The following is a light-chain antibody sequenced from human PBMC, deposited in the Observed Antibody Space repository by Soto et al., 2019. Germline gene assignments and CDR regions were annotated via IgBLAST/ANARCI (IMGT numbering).Light chain of an antibody. CDR1: QRVSSSS. Sequence: TQSQRTLSLSPEERRTISCSPSQRVSSSSLAWYQQKPGQAPRLLLYDASSRATGIPDRFSGSGSGTEFTLTISSLQPDDFATYYCQQYNISPLTFGGGTKVEIK. V-gene: IGKV3-20*01. CDR2: DAS. CDR3: QQYNISPLT. J-gene: IGKJ4*01.